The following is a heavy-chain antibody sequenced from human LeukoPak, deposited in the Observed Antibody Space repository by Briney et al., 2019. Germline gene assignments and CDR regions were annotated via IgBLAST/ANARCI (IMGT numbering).Heavy chain of an antibody. CDR1: GGSISSSSYY. J-gene: IGHJ4*02. V-gene: IGHV4-39*01. D-gene: IGHD6-6*01. Sequence: SETLSLTCTVSGGSISSSSYYWGWIRQPPGKGLEWIGSIYLSGSTYYNPSLKSRVTISVDTSKNQFSLKLSSVTAADTAVYYCARGGIAALNDWGQGTLVTVSS. CDR2: IYLSGST. CDR3: ARGGIAALND.